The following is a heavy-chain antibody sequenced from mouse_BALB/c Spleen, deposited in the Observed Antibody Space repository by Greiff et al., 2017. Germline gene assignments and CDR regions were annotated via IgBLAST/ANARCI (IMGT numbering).Heavy chain of an antibody. J-gene: IGHJ2*01. CDR2: IFPGSGNT. CDR3: ARSGTYYRYDFDY. D-gene: IGHD2-14*01. V-gene: IGHV1-66*01. Sequence: VQVVESGPELVKPGASVKISCKASGYSFTSYYIHWVKQRPGQGLEWIGWIFPGSGNTKYNEKFKGKATLTADTSSSTAYMQLSSLTSEDSAVYFCARSGTYYRYDFDYWGQGTTLTVSS. CDR1: GYSFTSYY.